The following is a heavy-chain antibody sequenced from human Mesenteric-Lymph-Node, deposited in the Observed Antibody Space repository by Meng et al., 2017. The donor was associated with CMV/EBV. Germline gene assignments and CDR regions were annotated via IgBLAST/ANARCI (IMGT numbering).Heavy chain of an antibody. D-gene: IGHD1-26*01. Sequence: ASVKVSCKASGYTFSSYGISWVRQAPGQGLEWMGWISGYNGTTDYAQKFQGRVTMTTDTFTNTAYMEMRSLRSDDTAVYYCAAPAVTSVGSYLGFDYWGQGTLVTVSS. J-gene: IGHJ4*02. V-gene: IGHV1-18*01. CDR1: GYTFSSYG. CDR2: ISGYNGTT. CDR3: AAPAVTSVGSYLGFDY.